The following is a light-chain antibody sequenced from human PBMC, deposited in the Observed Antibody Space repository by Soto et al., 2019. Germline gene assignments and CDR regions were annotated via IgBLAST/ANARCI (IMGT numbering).Light chain of an antibody. CDR3: QQYGSSIT. CDR1: QSVAGN. CDR2: GAS. Sequence: EIVMTQSPATLSVSPGETATLSCRASQSVAGNLAWYQQKPGQPPRLLIYGASTRATGIPARFSGSGSATEFTLTISSLQSGDFAVYYCQQYGSSITFGQGTRLEIK. V-gene: IGKV3-15*01. J-gene: IGKJ5*01.